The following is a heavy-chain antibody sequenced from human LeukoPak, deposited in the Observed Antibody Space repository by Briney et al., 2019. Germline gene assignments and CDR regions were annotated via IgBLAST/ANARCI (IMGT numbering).Heavy chain of an antibody. J-gene: IGHJ5*02. CDR2: IYASGST. V-gene: IGHV4-4*07. CDR3: ARGDRAVAGAWGWFDP. Sequence: SETLSLTCTVSGGSITSYYWSWIRQPAGKGPEWIGRIYASGSTNYNPSLKSRVTMSVDTSKNQFSLKLSSVTAADTAVYYCARGDRAVAGAWGWFDPWGQRTLVTVSS. D-gene: IGHD6-19*01. CDR1: GGSITSYY.